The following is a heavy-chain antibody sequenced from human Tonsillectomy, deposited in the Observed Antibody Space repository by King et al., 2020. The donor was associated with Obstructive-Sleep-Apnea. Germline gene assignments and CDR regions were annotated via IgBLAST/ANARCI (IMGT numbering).Heavy chain of an antibody. CDR2: IGIAGDT. CDR3: ARGACSTSCGSLSTYYYYGMDV. J-gene: IGHJ6*02. V-gene: IGHV3-13*01. CDR1: GFTFSSYY. Sequence: VQLVESGVGLVQPGGSLRLSCAASGFTFSSYYMHWGSQVTGKGLEWVAAIGIAGDTYYPGSVKGRFTISRENAKNSLYLQMNSMRAGDTAVYYCARGACSTSCGSLSTYYYYGMDVWGQGTTVTVSS. D-gene: IGHD2-2*01.